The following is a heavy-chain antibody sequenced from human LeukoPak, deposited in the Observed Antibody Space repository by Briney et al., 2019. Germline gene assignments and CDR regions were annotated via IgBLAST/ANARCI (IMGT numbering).Heavy chain of an antibody. CDR1: GIGVSSKY. CDR2: IYGGDNT. J-gene: IGHJ4*02. CDR3: ARMNYVSSGWGAPFDY. Sequence: GGSLRLSCAASGIGVSSKYMSWVRQAPGKGLEWVSLIYGGDNTFYADSVKGRFTISRDNSKNSLYLQMNSLRAEDTAVYYCARMNYVSSGWGAPFDYWGQGTLVTVSS. D-gene: IGHD1-7*01. V-gene: IGHV3-66*01.